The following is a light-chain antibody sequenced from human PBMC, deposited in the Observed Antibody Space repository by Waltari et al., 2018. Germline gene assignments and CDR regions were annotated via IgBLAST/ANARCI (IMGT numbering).Light chain of an antibody. V-gene: IGKV3-20*01. CDR3: QKYGSLPAT. J-gene: IGKJ1*01. CDR2: DAS. CDR1: QSMSKY. Sequence: EIMLTQSPGPLSLSTGKRATLSCRGNQSMSKYLAWYQQKPGQAPSLLIYDASSRATGIPDRFSGSGSGTDFSLTISRLEPEDFAVYYCQKYGSLPATFGQGTKVEIK.